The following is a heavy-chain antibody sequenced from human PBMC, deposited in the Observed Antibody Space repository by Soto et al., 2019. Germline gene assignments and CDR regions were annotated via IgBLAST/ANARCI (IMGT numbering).Heavy chain of an antibody. CDR2: VHYSGLA. CDR1: GASITDNY. V-gene: IGHV4-59*01. Sequence: QVQLQQSGPGLVRPSEALTLTCDVSGASITDNYWSWIRQPPGRGPEWIGYVHYSGLANYNPSLKRLVNIEMETSKNRLFLKVDSVTADDTAVYYCARALDYDFWGGRNWFDPWGQGILVTVSS. D-gene: IGHD3-3*01. CDR3: ARALDYDFWGGRNWFDP. J-gene: IGHJ5*02.